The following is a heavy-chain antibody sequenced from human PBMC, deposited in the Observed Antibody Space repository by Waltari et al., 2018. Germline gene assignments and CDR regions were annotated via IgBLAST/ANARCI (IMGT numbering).Heavy chain of an antibody. CDR2: IKSQNDGATT. D-gene: IGHD7-27*01. J-gene: IGHJ4*01. Sequence: EVQMVESGGGSVKPGDSLRLSCVAAGLGFPAAWLTWVRQASGKGLEWVGRIKSQNDGATTDFAASVRGRFSISRDDSQNMVFLQMNSLRVEDTALYYCTTLDAPWGGWGHETLVTVSS. CDR3: TTLDAPWGG. V-gene: IGHV3-15*01. CDR1: GLGFPAAW.